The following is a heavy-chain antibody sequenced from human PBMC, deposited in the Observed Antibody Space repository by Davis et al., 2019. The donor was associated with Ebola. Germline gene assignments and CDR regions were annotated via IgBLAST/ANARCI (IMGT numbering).Heavy chain of an antibody. D-gene: IGHD4-23*01. CDR1: GGSFSGYY. V-gene: IGHV4-34*01. J-gene: IGHJ4*02. CDR2: INHSGST. CDR3: AREHGGNSD. Sequence: SEPLSLTFAVHGGSFSGYYWSWIRQPPGKGLEWIGEINHSGSTNYNPSLKSRVTLTLDTSKNQFSLKLRSVTAADTAVYYCAREHGGNSDWGQGTLVSVST.